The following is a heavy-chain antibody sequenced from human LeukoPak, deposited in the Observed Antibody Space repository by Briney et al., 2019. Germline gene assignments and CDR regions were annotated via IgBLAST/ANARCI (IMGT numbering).Heavy chain of an antibody. Sequence: SETLSLTCTVSGGSISSGGYYWSWIRQHPGKGLEWIVYIYYSGSTYYNPSLKSRVTISVDTSKNQFSLKLSSVTAADTAVYYCARVWWDCSSTSCYTAFDYWGQGTLVTVSS. CDR1: GGSISSGGYY. D-gene: IGHD2-2*02. CDR2: IYYSGST. CDR3: ARVWWDCSSTSCYTAFDY. J-gene: IGHJ4*02. V-gene: IGHV4-31*03.